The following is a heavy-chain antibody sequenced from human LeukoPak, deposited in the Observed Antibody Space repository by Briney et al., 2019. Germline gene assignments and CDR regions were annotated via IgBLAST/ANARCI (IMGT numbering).Heavy chain of an antibody. CDR3: ARRVRTMARGVNRKMWYFDY. D-gene: IGHD3-10*01. CDR1: GGSFSGYY. J-gene: IGHJ4*02. V-gene: IGHV4-34*01. Sequence: PSETLSLTCAVYGGSFSGYYWSWLRQPPGKGLQWLGEINHSGSTHYNPSLKSRVTISVDTSKNQFSLKLRSVTAADTAVYYCARRVRTMARGVNRKMWYFDYWGQGTLVTVSS. CDR2: INHSGST.